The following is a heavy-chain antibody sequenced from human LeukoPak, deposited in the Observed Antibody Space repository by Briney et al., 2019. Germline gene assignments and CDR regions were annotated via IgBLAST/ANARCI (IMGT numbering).Heavy chain of an antibody. J-gene: IGHJ4*02. Sequence: PSETLSLTCTVSGGSISGYYWSWIRQSAGQGLEWIGRVYSSGDTIYNPSLTSRVTMSVDTSKNQFSLKLSSVTAADTAVYYCARGDYGDVLDYWGQGTLVTVSS. CDR2: VYSSGDT. CDR1: GGSISGYY. D-gene: IGHD4-17*01. CDR3: ARGDYGDVLDY. V-gene: IGHV4-4*07.